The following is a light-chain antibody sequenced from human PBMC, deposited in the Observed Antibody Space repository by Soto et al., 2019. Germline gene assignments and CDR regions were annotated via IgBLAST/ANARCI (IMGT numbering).Light chain of an antibody. V-gene: IGLV1-44*01. CDR1: SSNIGSKA. CDR3: AAWDDSLKGVV. J-gene: IGLJ2*01. CDR2: SSS. Sequence: QSVLTQPPSASGTPGQRVTISCSGSSSNIGSKAVNRYQHLPGTAPKLLIYSSSQRPSGVPDRFSGSKSGTSASLAISGLQSEDEADYYCAAWDDSLKGVVFGGGTKLTVL.